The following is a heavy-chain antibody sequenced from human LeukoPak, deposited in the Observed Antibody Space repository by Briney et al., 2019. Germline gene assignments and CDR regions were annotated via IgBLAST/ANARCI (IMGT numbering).Heavy chain of an antibody. Sequence: ASVKVSCKASGYTFTGYYMHWVRQAPGQGLEWMGWINPNSGGTNYAQKFQGRVTMTRDTSISTAYMELRSLRSDDTAVYYCARDWEYYDFWSGYQTRLDYWGQGTLVTVSS. J-gene: IGHJ4*02. CDR3: ARDWEYYDFWSGYQTRLDY. CDR2: INPNSGGT. V-gene: IGHV1-2*02. CDR1: GYTFTGYY. D-gene: IGHD3-3*01.